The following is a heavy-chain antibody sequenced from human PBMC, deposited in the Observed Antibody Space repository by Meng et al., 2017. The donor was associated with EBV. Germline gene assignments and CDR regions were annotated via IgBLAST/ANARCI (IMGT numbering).Heavy chain of an antibody. Sequence: QVQLVQSGAEVKKAGASVKGSCKASGYTFTSYGISWVRQAPGQGLEWMGWISAYNGNTNYAQKLQGRVTMTTDTSTSTAYMELRSLRSDDTAVYYCARDGRLYDTPSPFDYWGQGTLVTVSS. D-gene: IGHD3-22*01. V-gene: IGHV1-18*01. CDR2: ISAYNGNT. CDR3: ARDGRLYDTPSPFDY. CDR1: GYTFTSYG. J-gene: IGHJ4*02.